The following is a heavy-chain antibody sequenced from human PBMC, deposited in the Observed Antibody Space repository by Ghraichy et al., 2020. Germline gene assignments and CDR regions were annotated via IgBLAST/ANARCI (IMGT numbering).Heavy chain of an antibody. CDR2: ISKDGDQK. CDR3: ARGRWDYESGGRIAYYYYGMDV. J-gene: IGHJ6*02. V-gene: IGHV3-30*03. Sequence: GGSLRLSCVASRFTFSGYAMHWVRQAPGKGLEWVAGISKDGDQKYYVDSVKGRFTISRDNSQKTVDLEMKGLERDDTAIYYCARGRWDYESGGRIAYYYYGMDVWGQGTTVTVSS. D-gene: IGHD2-15*01. CDR1: RFTFSGYA.